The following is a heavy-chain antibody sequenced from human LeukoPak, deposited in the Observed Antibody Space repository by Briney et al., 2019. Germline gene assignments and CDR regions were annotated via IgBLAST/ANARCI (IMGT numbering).Heavy chain of an antibody. J-gene: IGHJ6*02. V-gene: IGHV1-18*01. D-gene: IGHD3-10*01. CDR3: ARVITMVRGVMYGMDV. CDR1: GYTFTSYG. CDR2: ITAYNGNT. Sequence: SVKLSCKASGYTFTSYGISWVRHAPGQGLEWMGWITAYNGNTNYAQKLQGRVTMTKDTFTRTAYMELRSLRSDETAVYYGARVITMVRGVMYGMDVWGQGTTVTVSS.